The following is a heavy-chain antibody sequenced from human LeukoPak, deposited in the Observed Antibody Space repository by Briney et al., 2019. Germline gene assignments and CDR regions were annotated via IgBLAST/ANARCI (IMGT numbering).Heavy chain of an antibody. CDR1: GCTFISYG. J-gene: IGHJ4*02. D-gene: IGHD6-6*01. CDR3: ARAPARARLDY. Sequence: PGGSLRLSCAASGCTFISYGMHWVRQAPGKGLEWVASIKLDGSEQYYVDSVKGRFTISRDNAKSSLYLQMNSLRAEDTAVYYCARAPARARLDYWGQGTLVTVSS. V-gene: IGHV3-7*01. CDR2: IKLDGSEQ.